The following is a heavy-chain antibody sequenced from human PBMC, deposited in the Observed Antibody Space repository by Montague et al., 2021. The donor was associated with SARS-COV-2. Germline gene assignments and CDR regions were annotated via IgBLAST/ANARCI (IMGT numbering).Heavy chain of an antibody. D-gene: IGHD2-2*01. CDR2: IDSGDKT. J-gene: IGHJ5*02. V-gene: IGHV3-53*05. Sequence: SLRLSCAASGFTVGTNYMNWVRQAPGKGLDWVSLIDSGDKTDYADNVKGRFTISRDIAKNTLSLQMNSLTSEDTGVYYCARGRLPVLNEGFDPWGQGTLVTVSS. CDR3: ARGRLPVLNEGFDP. CDR1: GFTVGTNY.